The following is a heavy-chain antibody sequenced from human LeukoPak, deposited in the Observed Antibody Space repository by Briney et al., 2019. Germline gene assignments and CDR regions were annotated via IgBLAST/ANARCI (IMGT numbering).Heavy chain of an antibody. CDR3: ARGDHLCYDSSGYLSDDFDI. Sequence: GGALRLSCAACGCTFSSYAMHWLRQAPGKGLDGVAVISYDGSKKYYADSVKGRFTISRDNSKNTLYLQMNSLRAEDTAVYYCARGDHLCYDSSGYLSDDFDIWGQGTMVTVSS. D-gene: IGHD3-22*01. J-gene: IGHJ3*02. CDR2: ISYDGSKK. CDR1: GCTFSSYA. V-gene: IGHV3-30*04.